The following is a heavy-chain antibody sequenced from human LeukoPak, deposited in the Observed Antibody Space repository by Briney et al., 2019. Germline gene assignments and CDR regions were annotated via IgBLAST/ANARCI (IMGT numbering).Heavy chain of an antibody. CDR3: AKGGHYSFFDS. J-gene: IGHJ5*01. CDR1: GLTFRNYA. D-gene: IGHD3-10*01. CDR2: VSGKDDET. V-gene: IGHV3-23*01. Sequence: GGSLRLSCAASGLTFRNYAMTWVRQAPGKGLEWVSTVSGKDDETYYPDSVKGRFTLSRDNSKNTLYLQMNSLRAEDTAVYYCAKGGHYSFFDSWGQGTLVTVSS.